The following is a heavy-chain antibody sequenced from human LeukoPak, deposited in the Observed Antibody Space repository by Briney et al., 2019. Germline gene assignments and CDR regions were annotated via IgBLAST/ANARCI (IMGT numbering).Heavy chain of an antibody. V-gene: IGHV1-2*02. CDR2: INPNSGGT. CDR3: ANGPQYNILTGFYKVRSHLDY. Sequence: ASVKVSCKASGYTFTGYYMHWVRQAPGQGLEWMGWINPNSGGTNYAQKFQGRVTMTRDTSISTAYMELSRLRSDDTAVYYCANGPQYNILTGFYKVRSHLDYWGQGTLVTVSS. CDR1: GYTFTGYY. J-gene: IGHJ4*02. D-gene: IGHD3-9*01.